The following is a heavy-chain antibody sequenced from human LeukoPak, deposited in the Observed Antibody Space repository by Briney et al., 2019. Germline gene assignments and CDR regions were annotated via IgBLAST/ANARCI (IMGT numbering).Heavy chain of an antibody. CDR1: GFTFSSYA. J-gene: IGHJ4*02. D-gene: IGHD3-22*01. V-gene: IGHV3-23*01. CDR2: ISGSGGST. CDR3: ARTKGDYYDSSGYYSSRGDYFDY. Sequence: GGSLRLSCAASGFTFSSYAMSWVSQAPGKALEWVSAISGSGGSTYYADSVKGRFTISRDNSKNTLYLQMNSLRAEDTAVYYCARTKGDYYDSSGYYSSRGDYFDYWGQGTLVTVSS.